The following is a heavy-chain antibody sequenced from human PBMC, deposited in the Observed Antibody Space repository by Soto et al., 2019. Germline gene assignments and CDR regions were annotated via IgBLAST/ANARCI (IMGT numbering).Heavy chain of an antibody. D-gene: IGHD6-19*01. CDR3: AKSLSEYSSGLFEFAGFDY. CDR1: GFTFSSYA. J-gene: IGHJ4*02. V-gene: IGHV3-23*01. CDR2: ISGSGSST. Sequence: EVQLLASGGGLVQPGGSLRLSCAASGFTFSSYAMNWVRQAPGKGLEWDSTISGSGSSTYSAASVKGRFTISRDISKYPVYLQMISLTAEDTAVYDCAKSLSEYSSGLFEFAGFDYRGQGGLVTVSS.